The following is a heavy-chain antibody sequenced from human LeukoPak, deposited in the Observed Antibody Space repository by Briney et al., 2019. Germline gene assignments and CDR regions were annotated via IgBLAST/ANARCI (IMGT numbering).Heavy chain of an antibody. V-gene: IGHV3-33*01. J-gene: IGHJ4*02. Sequence: GGSLRLSCAASGFTFNSYGIHWVRQAPGKGLEWVAFIWYDGSNKYYADSVKGRFTISRDNSKNTLYLQMNSMRAEDTAVYYCARARTTRGFDYWGQGTLVTVSS. D-gene: IGHD4-17*01. CDR3: ARARTTRGFDY. CDR2: IWYDGSNK. CDR1: GFTFNSYG.